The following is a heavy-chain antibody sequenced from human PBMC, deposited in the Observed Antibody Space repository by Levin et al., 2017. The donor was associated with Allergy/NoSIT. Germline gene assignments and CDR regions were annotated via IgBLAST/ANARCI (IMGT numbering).Heavy chain of an antibody. CDR1: GYTITRYY. Sequence: GESLKISCKASGYTITRYYIHWVRQAPGQGLEWMGIIKPDDGSTKYAQTFQGRVTMTRDTSTSTFYMELSSLRSEGSAVYYCVRGRYENVDYGGQGTLVTVSS. CDR3: VRGRYENVDY. D-gene: IGHD1-1*01. V-gene: IGHV1-46*03. J-gene: IGHJ4*02. CDR2: IKPDDGST.